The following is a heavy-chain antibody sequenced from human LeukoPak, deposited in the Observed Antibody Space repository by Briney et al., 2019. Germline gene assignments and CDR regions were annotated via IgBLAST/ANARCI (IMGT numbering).Heavy chain of an antibody. CDR2: ISYDGSNK. CDR1: GFTFSSYG. CDR3: AKSLYDSSVGGDY. J-gene: IGHJ4*02. V-gene: IGHV3-30*18. D-gene: IGHD3-22*01. Sequence: PGRSLRLSCAASGFTFSSYGMHWVRQAPGKGLEWVAVISYDGSNKYYADSVKGRFTISRDNSKNTLYLQMNSLRAEDTAVYYCAKSLYDSSVGGDYWGQGTLVTVSS.